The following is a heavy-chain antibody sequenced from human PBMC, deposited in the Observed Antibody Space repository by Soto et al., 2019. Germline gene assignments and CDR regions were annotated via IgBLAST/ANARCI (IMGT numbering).Heavy chain of an antibody. Sequence: ASVKVSCKATGYTFSIYYIHWVRQAPGQGLEWMGIINPSAGTTSYAQRFQGRVTLTSDTSTSTVYMDLSGVTSEDTAKYYCARDLLRVGETNGYCSGGACNFPPGGRDV. J-gene: IGHJ6*01. CDR1: GYTFSIYY. V-gene: IGHV1-46*01. CDR2: INPSAGTT. CDR3: ARDLLRVGETNGYCSGGACNFPPGGRDV. D-gene: IGHD2-15*01.